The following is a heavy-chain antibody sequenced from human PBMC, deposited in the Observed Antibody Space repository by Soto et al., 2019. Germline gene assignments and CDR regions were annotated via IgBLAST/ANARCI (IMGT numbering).Heavy chain of an antibody. CDR2: ISYDGSNK. CDR3: AKDVGELWDVYYYGMDV. V-gene: IGHV3-30*18. CDR1: GFTFSSYG. J-gene: IGHJ6*02. D-gene: IGHD3-16*01. Sequence: GGSLRLSCAASGFTFSSYGMHWVRQAPGKGLEWVAVISYDGSNKYYADSVKGRFTISRDNSKNTLYLQMNSLRAEDTAVYYCAKDVGELWDVYYYGMDVWGQGTTVTSP.